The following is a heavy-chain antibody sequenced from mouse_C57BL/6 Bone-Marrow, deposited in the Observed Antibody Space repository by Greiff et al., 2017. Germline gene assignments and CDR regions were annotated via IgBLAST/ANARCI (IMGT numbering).Heavy chain of an antibody. CDR3: ARERFITTVVASFDY. Sequence: QVQLKESGAELVRPGASVKLSCKASGYTFTDYYINWVKQRPGQGLEWIARIYPGRGNTYYNEKFKGKATLTAEKSSSTAYMQLSSLTSDDSAVYFCARERFITTVVASFDYWGQGTTLTVSS. CDR2: IYPGRGNT. CDR1: GYTFTDYY. V-gene: IGHV1-76*01. D-gene: IGHD1-1*01. J-gene: IGHJ2*01.